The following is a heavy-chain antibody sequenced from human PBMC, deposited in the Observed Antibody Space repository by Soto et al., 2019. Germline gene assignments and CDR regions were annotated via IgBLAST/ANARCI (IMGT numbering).Heavy chain of an antibody. CDR3: ARQGFGPLHGLVDV. CDR2: VHHILGS. D-gene: IGHD3-10*01. J-gene: IGHJ6*02. V-gene: IGHV4-59*08. CDR1: GGSISSYY. Sequence: QVQLQESGPGLVKPSETLSLSCTVSGGSISSYYWSWIRQSPGKRMEWIGYVHHILGSSYNPSLQSRVAISLDTSKSQFSLKVTSVTATDTAVYYCARQGFGPLHGLVDVWGQATTVTVSS.